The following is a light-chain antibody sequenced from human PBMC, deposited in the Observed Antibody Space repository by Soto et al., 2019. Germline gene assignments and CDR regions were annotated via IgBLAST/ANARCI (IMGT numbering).Light chain of an antibody. CDR2: EVS. CDR3: CSYAGSSTYV. J-gene: IGLJ1*01. CDR1: SSDVGSYNL. V-gene: IGLV2-23*02. Sequence: QSALTQPASVSGSPGQSITISCTGTSSDVGSYNLVSWYQQHPGKAPKLMIYEVSKRPSGVSNRFSSSKSGNTASLTISGLQAEDEADYYCCSYAGSSTYVFGTGTKVPVL.